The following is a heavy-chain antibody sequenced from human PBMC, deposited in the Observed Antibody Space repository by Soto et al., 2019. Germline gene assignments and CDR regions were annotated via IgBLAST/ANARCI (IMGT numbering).Heavy chain of an antibody. CDR3: ARKPGRNCYYWAI. V-gene: IGHV5-51*01. CDR2: IYPGDSDT. CDR1: GYSFTSYW. J-gene: IGHJ3*02. D-gene: IGHD3-22*01. Sequence: GESLKISCKGSGYSFTSYWIAWVRQMPGKGLEWMGIIYPGDSDTRYSPSFQGQVTISADKSISTAYLQWSSLKASDTAMYYCARKPGRNCYYWAIWGQGTMVTVSS.